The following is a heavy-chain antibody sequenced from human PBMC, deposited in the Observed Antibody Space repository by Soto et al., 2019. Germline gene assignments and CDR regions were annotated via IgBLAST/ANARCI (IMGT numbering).Heavy chain of an antibody. CDR2: INHSGST. J-gene: IGHJ6*02. D-gene: IGHD3-10*01. CDR3: ARTPIGSEPSGGDV. Sequence: SETLSLTCAVYGGSFSGYYWSWIRQPPGKGLEWIGEINHSGSTNYNPSLKSRVTISVDTSKNQFSLKLSSVTAADTAVYYCARTPIGSEPSGGDVWGQGTTVTVSS. CDR1: GGSFSGYY. V-gene: IGHV4-34*01.